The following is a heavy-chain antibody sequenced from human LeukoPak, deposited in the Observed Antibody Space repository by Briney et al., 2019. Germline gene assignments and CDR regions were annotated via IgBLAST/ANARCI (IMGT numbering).Heavy chain of an antibody. Sequence: HPGGSLRLSCAASGFTVSSNYMSWVRRAPGKGLEWVSVIYSGGSTYYADSVKGRFTISRDNSKNTLYLQMNSLRAEDTAVYYCARDSSGYSFDYWGQGTLVTVSS. CDR3: ARDSSGYSFDY. CDR2: IYSGGST. V-gene: IGHV3-53*01. D-gene: IGHD3-22*01. J-gene: IGHJ4*02. CDR1: GFTVSSNY.